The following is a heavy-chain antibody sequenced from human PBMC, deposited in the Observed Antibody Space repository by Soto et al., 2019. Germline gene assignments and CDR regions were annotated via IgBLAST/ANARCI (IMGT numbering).Heavy chain of an antibody. D-gene: IGHD1-26*01. J-gene: IGHJ4*02. CDR3: ATWKWAHVDY. V-gene: IGHV3-23*01. Sequence: EVQVWGSGGELVQPGGSLRLSCTAPEFTFPMSWLRQAPGPGLEWVATITESGDRTHYADSVKGRFTISRDNSKNTVLLHMNSLRAVDTAIYFCATWKWAHVDYWGQGIPVTVSS. CDR2: ITESGDRT. CDR1: EFTFP.